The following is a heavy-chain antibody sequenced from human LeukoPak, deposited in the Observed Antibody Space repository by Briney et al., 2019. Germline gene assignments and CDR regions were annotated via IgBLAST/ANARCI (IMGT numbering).Heavy chain of an antibody. J-gene: IGHJ3*01. CDR1: GVTFSSHW. V-gene: IGHV3-7*03. Sequence: PGGSLRLSCVVSGVTFSSHWMSWVRQAPGKGLEWVANINQDGSDMYYVDSVKGRFFVSRDNTRNLVYLQMNSLRVDDTAVYYCARDFPGIGRGTFDFWDQGTIITVSS. CDR2: INQDGSDM. CDR3: ARDFPGIGRGTFDF. D-gene: IGHD3-10*01.